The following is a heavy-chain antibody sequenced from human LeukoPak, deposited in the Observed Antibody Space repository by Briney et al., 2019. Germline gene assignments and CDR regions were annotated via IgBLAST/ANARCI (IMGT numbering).Heavy chain of an antibody. J-gene: IGHJ6*03. CDR2: VYDLGST. CDR3: ARTYYFGSGSYRYMDV. CDR1: APSISSYY. D-gene: IGHD3-10*01. Sequence: SQTLSLTCTVAAPSISSYYWSWIRQPPGKGLEWIGYVYDLGSTNYNPSLRSRATISVDTSNNQFSLKVSTVTAADTAVYYCARTYYFGSGSYRYMDVWGKGTTVTVSS. V-gene: IGHV4-59*08.